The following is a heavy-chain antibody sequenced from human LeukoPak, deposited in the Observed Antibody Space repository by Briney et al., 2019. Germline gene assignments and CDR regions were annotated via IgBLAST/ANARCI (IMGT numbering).Heavy chain of an antibody. J-gene: IGHJ1*01. V-gene: IGHV3-11*01. CDR3: ARDRGGTYMYFQD. Sequence: GGSLRLSCAASGFTFSDYSMNWVRQAPGKGLEWVSYISSIGATIYYADSVKGRFTISRDNAKNSLFLQMNSLRAEDTALYYCARDRGGTYMYFQDWGQGTLVTVSS. CDR1: GFTFSDYS. CDR2: ISSIGATI. D-gene: IGHD1-26*01.